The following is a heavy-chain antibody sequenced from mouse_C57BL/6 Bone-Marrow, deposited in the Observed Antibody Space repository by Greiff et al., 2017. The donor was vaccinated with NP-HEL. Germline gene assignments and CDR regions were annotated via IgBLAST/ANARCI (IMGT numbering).Heavy chain of an antibody. J-gene: IGHJ2*01. V-gene: IGHV1-53*01. CDR1: GYTFTSYW. Sequence: QVQLQQPGTELVKPGASVKLSCKASGYTFTSYWMHWLKQRPGQGLEWIGNINPKNGGNKDNEKFKTKATLTVDKSSSTAYMQLSSLTSEDSAVYYCARDSGYAFDYWGQGTTLTVSS. CDR2: INPKNGGN. CDR3: ARDSGYAFDY. D-gene: IGHD3-2*02.